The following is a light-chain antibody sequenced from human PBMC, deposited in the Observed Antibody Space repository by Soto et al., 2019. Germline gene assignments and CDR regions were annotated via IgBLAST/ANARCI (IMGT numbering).Light chain of an antibody. Sequence: DIPMTQSPSSLSASVGDRVTITCRASQDISNYVAWYQQKPGKVPKFLIYGASTLQSGVPSRFSGSGSGTDFTLTISSLQPEDVATYYCQKYNSVPFTFGPGTKVDIK. J-gene: IGKJ3*01. CDR1: QDISNY. CDR3: QKYNSVPFT. V-gene: IGKV1-27*01. CDR2: GAS.